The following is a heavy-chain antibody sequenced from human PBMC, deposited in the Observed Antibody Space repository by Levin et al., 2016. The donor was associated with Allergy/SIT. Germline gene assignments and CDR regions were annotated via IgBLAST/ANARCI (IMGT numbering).Heavy chain of an antibody. CDR1: GGSISSGSYY. CDR3: ARVHHYYDSSGHIDY. Sequence: SETLSLTCTVSGGSISSGSYYWSWIRQPAGKGLEWIGRIYTSGSTNYNPSLKSRVTISVDTSKNQFSLKLSSVTAADTAVYYCARVHHYYDSSGHIDYWGQGTLVTVSS. D-gene: IGHD3-22*01. J-gene: IGHJ4*02. V-gene: IGHV4-61*02. CDR2: IYTSGST.